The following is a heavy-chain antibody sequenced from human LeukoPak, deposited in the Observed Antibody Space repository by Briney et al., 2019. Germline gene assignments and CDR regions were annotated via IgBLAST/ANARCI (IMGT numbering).Heavy chain of an antibody. CDR2: IYYSGGT. V-gene: IGHV4-31*03. J-gene: IGHJ4*02. CDR1: GGSISSGGYY. CDR3: ARSVSYCSSTSCYGISFDY. D-gene: IGHD2-2*01. Sequence: PSETLSLTRTVSGGSISSGGYYWSWIRQHPGKGLEWSGYIYYSGGTYYHPSLKSRVTISVDTSKNQFSLKLSSVTAADTAVYYCARSVSYCSSTSCYGISFDYWGQGTLVTVSS.